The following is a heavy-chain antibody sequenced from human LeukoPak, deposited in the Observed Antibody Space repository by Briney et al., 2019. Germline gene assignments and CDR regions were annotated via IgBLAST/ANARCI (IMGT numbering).Heavy chain of an antibody. V-gene: IGHV1-69*13. CDR2: IIPIFGTA. CDR3: ARTAVEMATITSRYYFDY. J-gene: IGHJ4*02. D-gene: IGHD5-24*01. CDR1: GDTFSSHA. Sequence: SVKVSCKASGDTFSSHAISWVRQAPGQGLEWMGGIIPIFGTANYAQKFQDRVTITADESTSTAYMELSSLRSEDTAVYYCARTAVEMATITSRYYFDYWGQGTLVTVSS.